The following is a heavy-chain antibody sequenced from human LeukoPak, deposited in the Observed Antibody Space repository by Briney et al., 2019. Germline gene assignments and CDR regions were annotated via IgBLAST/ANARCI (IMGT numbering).Heavy chain of an antibody. CDR2: IRYDGSNK. D-gene: IGHD3-22*01. V-gene: IGHV3-30*02. CDR3: AKDLRYYDSSGYSVVALDY. J-gene: IGHJ4*02. CDR1: GFTFSSYG. Sequence: GGSLRLSCAASGFTFSSYGMHWVRQAPGKGLEWVAFIRYDGSNKYYADSVKGRVTISRDNSKNTLYLQMNSLRAEDTAVYYCAKDLRYYDSSGYSVVALDYWGQGTLVTVSS.